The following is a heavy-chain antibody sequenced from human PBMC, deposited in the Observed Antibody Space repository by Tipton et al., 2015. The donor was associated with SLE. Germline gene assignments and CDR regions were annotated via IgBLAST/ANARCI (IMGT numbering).Heavy chain of an antibody. V-gene: IGHV4-4*07. D-gene: IGHD6-13*01. CDR3: ARGAAAAYDSFDM. CDR1: GGSVIGYY. J-gene: IGHJ3*02. Sequence: TLSLTCTVSGGSVIGYYWSWIRQPAGKGLEWIGRVYSTGSTNYSPALRSRVTMSVDRSKNQFSLKVTSVTAADTAVYYCARGAAAAYDSFDMWGQGTTVTVSS. CDR2: VYSTGST.